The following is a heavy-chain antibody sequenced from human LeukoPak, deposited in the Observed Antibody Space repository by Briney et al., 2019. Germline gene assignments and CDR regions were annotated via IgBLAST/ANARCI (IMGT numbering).Heavy chain of an antibody. V-gene: IGHV4-4*07. CDR2: IYTSGST. CDR1: GGSISSCY. CDR3: ARDEYYYDSSGYYLFDY. J-gene: IGHJ4*02. D-gene: IGHD3-22*01. Sequence: PSETLSLTCTVSGGSISSCYWSWIRQPAGKGLEWIGRIYTSGSTNYNPSLKSRVTMSVDTSKNQFSLKLSSVTAADTAVYYCARDEYYYDSSGYYLFDYWGQGTLVTVSS.